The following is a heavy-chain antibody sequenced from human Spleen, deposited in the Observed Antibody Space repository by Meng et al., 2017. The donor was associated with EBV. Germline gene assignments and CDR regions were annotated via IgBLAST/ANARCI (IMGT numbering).Heavy chain of an antibody. V-gene: IGHV4-39*07. CDR3: AKGKIVARSPWFDP. J-gene: IGHJ5*02. CDR1: GASNSTSSYY. D-gene: IGHD6-6*01. Sequence: RPHPLSLSLSVSGASNSTSSYYSGWIRQPPGKGLEWIGSVYYSGSTHYNPSLKSRVTISLDTSKNQFSLKLSSVTAADTAIYYCAKGKIVARSPWFDPWGQGTLVTVSS. CDR2: VYYSGST.